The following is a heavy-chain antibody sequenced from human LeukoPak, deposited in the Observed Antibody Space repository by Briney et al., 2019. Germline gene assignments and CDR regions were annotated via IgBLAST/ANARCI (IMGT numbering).Heavy chain of an antibody. D-gene: IGHD5-18*01. CDR2: IYYSGGT. V-gene: IGHV4-59*01. CDR1: GSSISSYY. J-gene: IGHJ3*02. CDR3: ARDRGYSYVWRASDI. Sequence: SETLSLTCTVSGSSISSYYWSWIRQPPGKGLEWSGYIYYSGGTNYNPSLKSRVTISVETSKNQFSLKLSSVTAADTAVYYCARDRGYSYVWRASDIWGQGTMVTVSS.